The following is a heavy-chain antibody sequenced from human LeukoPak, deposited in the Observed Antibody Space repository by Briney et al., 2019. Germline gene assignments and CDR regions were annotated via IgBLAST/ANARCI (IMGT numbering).Heavy chain of an antibody. CDR2: INTDGSST. Sequence: PGGSLRLSCAASGFTFSSYWMHWVRQAPGKGLVWISRINTDGSSTSYADSVKGRFTISRDNAKNTLYLQMNSLRAEDTAVYYCAKRKPRGVVVVAAFTDAFDIWGQGTMVTVSS. CDR1: GFTFSSYW. CDR3: AKRKPRGVVVVAAFTDAFDI. D-gene: IGHD2-15*01. V-gene: IGHV3-74*01. J-gene: IGHJ3*02.